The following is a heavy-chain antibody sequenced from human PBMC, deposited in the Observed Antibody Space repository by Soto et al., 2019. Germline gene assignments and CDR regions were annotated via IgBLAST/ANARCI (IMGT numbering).Heavy chain of an antibody. D-gene: IGHD3-16*01. CDR2: ISAYNGAT. Sequence: QVHLVQSGAEVKKPGASVKVSCKASGFTFTSYAITWVRQAPGQGLEWMGWISAYNGATNYAQNLQGRVTMTTDSSPSTGYMELGSLTSDDTATYYCARDFTGWPPDGVYPWGQGTLVTVSS. V-gene: IGHV1-18*01. CDR3: ARDFTGWPPDGVYP. J-gene: IGHJ5*02. CDR1: GFTFTSYA.